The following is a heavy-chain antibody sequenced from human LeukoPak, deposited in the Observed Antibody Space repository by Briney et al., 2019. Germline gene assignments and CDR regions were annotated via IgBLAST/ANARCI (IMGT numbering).Heavy chain of an antibody. D-gene: IGHD2-15*01. CDR1: GFTFDDSV. CDR2: ISGSGGST. CDR3: AKNGDRGAYCTGGTCYPYFYYYMDV. Sequence: GGSLRLSCAASGFTFDDSVMSWVRQVPGKGLEWVSAISGSGGSTYYADSVKGRFTISRDNSKNTLYLQMNSLRAEDTAIYYCAKNGDRGAYCTGGTCYPYFYYYMDVWGKGTTVTI. J-gene: IGHJ6*03. V-gene: IGHV3-23*01.